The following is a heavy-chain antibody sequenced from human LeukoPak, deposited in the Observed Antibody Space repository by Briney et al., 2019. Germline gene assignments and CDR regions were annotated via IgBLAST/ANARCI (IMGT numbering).Heavy chain of an antibody. J-gene: IGHJ4*02. CDR3: ARARYSGYAFPV. D-gene: IGHD5-12*01. CDR2: INHSGST. V-gene: IGHV4-34*01. Sequence: SETLSLTCAVYGGSFSGYYWSWIRQPPGKGLEWIGEINHSGSTNYNPSLKSRGTISVDTSKTQFSLKLSSVTAADTAVYYCARARYSGYAFPVWGQGTLVTVSS. CDR1: GGSFSGYY.